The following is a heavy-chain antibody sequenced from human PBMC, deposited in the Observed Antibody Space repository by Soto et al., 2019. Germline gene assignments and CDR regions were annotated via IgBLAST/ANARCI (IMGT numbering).Heavy chain of an antibody. CDR3: ARGKMATITLDFDY. V-gene: IGHV4-34*01. Sequence: SETLSLTCAVYGGSFSGYYWSWIRQPPGKGLEWIGEINHSGSTNYNPSLKSRVTISVDTSKNQFSLKLSSVTAADTAVYYCARGKMATITLDFDYWGQGTPVPV. CDR2: INHSGST. D-gene: IGHD5-12*01. J-gene: IGHJ4*02. CDR1: GGSFSGYY.